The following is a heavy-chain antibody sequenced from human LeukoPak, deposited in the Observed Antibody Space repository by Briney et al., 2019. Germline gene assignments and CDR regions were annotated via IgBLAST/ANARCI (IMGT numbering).Heavy chain of an antibody. CDR1: GFTLSDYY. CDR2: ISSSGSTI. CDR3: AREGSGSLWFGELLPGNY. Sequence: VRSLRRSCAVSGFTLSDYYMSWSRQAAGKGLGWVSYISSSGSTIYYADSVTGRFTTSRDNAKHSLYLQMNSARAEDTGVYYCAREGSGSLWFGELLPGNYWGQGTLVSVSS. J-gene: IGHJ4*02. V-gene: IGHV3-11*01. D-gene: IGHD3-10*01.